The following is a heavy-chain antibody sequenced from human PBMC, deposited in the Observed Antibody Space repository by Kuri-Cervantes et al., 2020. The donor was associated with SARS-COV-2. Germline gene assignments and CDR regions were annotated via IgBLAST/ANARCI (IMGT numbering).Heavy chain of an antibody. CDR2: IYTSGST. CDR3: ARGSSVFLEWIYIRASYFDY. D-gene: IGHD3-3*01. CDR1: GGSISSYY. Sequence: ESLKISCTVSGGSISSYYWSWIRQPAGKGLEWIGRIYTSGSTNYNPSLKSRVTMSVDTSKNQFSLKLSSVTAADTAVYYCARGSSVFLEWIYIRASYFDYWGQGTLVTVSS. V-gene: IGHV4-4*07. J-gene: IGHJ4*02.